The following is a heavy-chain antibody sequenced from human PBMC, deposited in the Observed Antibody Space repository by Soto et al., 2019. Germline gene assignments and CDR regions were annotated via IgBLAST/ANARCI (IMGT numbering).Heavy chain of an antibody. Sequence: SETLSLTCSVSGASIRSGGYYWSWLRQSPGKGLEWIGHIYYTGSTFYSPSLKSRLTISLDTSKNRFSLDLRSVTAADTAMYYCARIEMASIKWGRGTLVTVSS. CDR3: ARIEMASIK. V-gene: IGHV4-31*03. J-gene: IGHJ4*02. CDR1: GASIRSGGYY. CDR2: IYYTGST.